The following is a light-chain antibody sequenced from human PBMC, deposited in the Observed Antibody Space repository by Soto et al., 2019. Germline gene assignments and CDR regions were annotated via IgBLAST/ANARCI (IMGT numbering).Light chain of an antibody. CDR1: QGIRSY. V-gene: IGKV1-27*01. CDR3: QKYSSVPV. Sequence: DIQMTQSPTSLSASVGDRVTITCRASQGIRSYVAWYQQKPGKAPKLLIYAASTLQSGVPSRFSDSGSGTDFTLTINSLQPEDVATYSCQKYSSVPVFGPGTKVEI. CDR2: AAS. J-gene: IGKJ3*01.